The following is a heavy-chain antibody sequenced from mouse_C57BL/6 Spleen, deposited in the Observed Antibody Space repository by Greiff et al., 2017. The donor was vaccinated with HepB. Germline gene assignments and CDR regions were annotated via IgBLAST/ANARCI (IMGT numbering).Heavy chain of an antibody. J-gene: IGHJ1*03. V-gene: IGHV1-64*01. CDR2: IHPNSGST. Sequence: QVQLQQPGAELVKPGASVKLSCKASGYTFTSYWMHWVKQRPGQGLEWIGMIHPNSGSTNYNEKFKSKATLTVDKSSSTAYMQLSSLTSEDSAVYYCARTYDYDPYWYFDVWGTGTTVTVSS. CDR1: GYTFTSYW. D-gene: IGHD2-4*01. CDR3: ARTYDYDPYWYFDV.